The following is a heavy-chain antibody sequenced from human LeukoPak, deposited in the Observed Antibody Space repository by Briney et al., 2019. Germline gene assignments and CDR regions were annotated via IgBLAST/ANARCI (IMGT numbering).Heavy chain of an antibody. V-gene: IGHV3-53*01. Sequence: GGSLRLSCSASGFTVSSNYMSWVRQAPGKGLEWVSVIYAGGATAYADSVKGRFIISRDNSKNTLYLQMNSLRAEDTALYYCAREGGDSMIQGVIADWSQGTLVTVSS. CDR1: GFTVSSNY. CDR2: IYAGGAT. D-gene: IGHD3-10*01. CDR3: AREGGDSMIQGVIAD. J-gene: IGHJ4*02.